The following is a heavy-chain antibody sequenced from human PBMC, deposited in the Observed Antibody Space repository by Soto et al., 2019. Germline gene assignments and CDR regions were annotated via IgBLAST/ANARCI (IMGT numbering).Heavy chain of an antibody. CDR1: GFTFTSSA. V-gene: IGHV1-58*01. Sequence: SVKVSCKASGFTFTSSAVQWVRQARGQRLEWIGWIVVGNGNTNYAQKFQERVTITRDISTSTAYMELSSLRSDDTAVYYCARAGEYSGYDFYYYYYMDVWGKGTTVTVSS. J-gene: IGHJ6*03. D-gene: IGHD5-12*01. CDR2: IVVGNGNT. CDR3: ARAGEYSGYDFYYYYYMDV.